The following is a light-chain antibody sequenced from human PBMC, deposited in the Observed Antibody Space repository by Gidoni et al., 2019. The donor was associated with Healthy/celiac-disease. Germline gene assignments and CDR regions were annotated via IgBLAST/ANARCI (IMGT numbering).Light chain of an antibody. J-gene: IGLJ2*01. CDR1: SSNIGAGYV. CDR2: GNT. CDR3: QSYDSSLSGSV. Sequence: QSVLTQPPSVSGAPGQRVTISCTGSSSNIGAGYVIHWYQQLPGTAPKLLMFGNTNRPSGVPDRFSGSKSGTSASLAITGLQAEDEGDYYCQSYDSSLSGSVFGGGTKLTGL. V-gene: IGLV1-40*01.